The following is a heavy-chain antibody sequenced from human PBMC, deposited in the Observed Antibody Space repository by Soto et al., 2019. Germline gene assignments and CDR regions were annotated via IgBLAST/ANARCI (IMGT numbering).Heavy chain of an antibody. D-gene: IGHD6-6*01. Sequence: SQTLSLTCAISGDSVSSNSAAWNWIRQSPSRGLEWLGRTYYRSKWYNDYAVSVKSRITINLDTSKNQFSLQLNSVTPEDTAVYYCARDREYSSSSSYYYGMVVWAEGTTITVS. CDR2: TYYRSKWYN. V-gene: IGHV6-1*01. CDR3: ARDREYSSSSSYYYGMVV. CDR1: GDSVSSNSAA. J-gene: IGHJ6*02.